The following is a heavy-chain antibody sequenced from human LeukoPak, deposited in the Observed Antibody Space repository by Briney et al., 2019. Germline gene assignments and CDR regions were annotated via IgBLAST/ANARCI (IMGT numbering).Heavy chain of an antibody. J-gene: IGHJ5*02. CDR1: GFTFSSYA. CDR3: AKDWSTDWSNWFDP. Sequence: PGGSLRLSCAASGFTFSSYAMSWVRQAPGKGLEWVSAISGSGGSTYYADSVKGRFTISRDNSKNTLYLQMNSLRVEDTAIYYCAKDWSTDWSNWFDPWGQGTLVTVSS. CDR2: ISGSGGST. D-gene: IGHD3-3*01. V-gene: IGHV3-23*01.